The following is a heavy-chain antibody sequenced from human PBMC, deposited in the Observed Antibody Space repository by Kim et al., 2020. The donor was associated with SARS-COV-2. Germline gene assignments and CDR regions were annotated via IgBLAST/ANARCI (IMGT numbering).Heavy chain of an antibody. D-gene: IGHD5-18*01. CDR3: ARVSHLAAMVLDY. J-gene: IGHJ4*02. V-gene: IGHV3-11*01. Sequence: GGSLRLSCAASGFTFSDYYMSWIRQAPGKGLEWVSYISSSGSTIYYADSVKGRFTISRDNAKNSLYLQMNSLRAEDTAVYYCARVSHLAAMVLDYWGQGTLVTVSS. CDR1: GFTFSDYY. CDR2: ISSSGSTI.